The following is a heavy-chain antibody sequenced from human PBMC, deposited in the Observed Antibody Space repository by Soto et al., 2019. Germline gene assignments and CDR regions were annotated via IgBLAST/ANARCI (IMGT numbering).Heavy chain of an antibody. CDR3: ARPGAIFGVVIL. D-gene: IGHD3-3*01. Sequence: QVQLVQSGAEVKKPGASVKVSCKASGYTFTSYDINWVRQATGQGLEWMGWMDPSSGDTGFAQRFQDRVSMTRNTSISTAYLELSSLRSEDTAAYYCARPGAIFGVVILWGQGTLVTVSS. J-gene: IGHJ4*02. CDR1: GYTFTSYD. CDR2: MDPSSGDT. V-gene: IGHV1-8*01.